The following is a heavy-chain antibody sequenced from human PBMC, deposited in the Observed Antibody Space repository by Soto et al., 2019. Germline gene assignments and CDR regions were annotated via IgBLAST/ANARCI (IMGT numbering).Heavy chain of an antibody. CDR3: AGYCSSSICPEDHYFALEV. CDR2: IIPVFGTP. V-gene: IGHV1-69*13. Sequence: SVKLSCKASGGTFSSYAISWVRQAPGQGLEWMGGIIPVFGTPHYAQKFLGRVTITADESTSTAYMELSSLRSEDTARYFCAGYCSSSICPEDHYFALEVWGQGTTVTVSS. D-gene: IGHD2-2*01. J-gene: IGHJ6*02. CDR1: GGTFSSYA.